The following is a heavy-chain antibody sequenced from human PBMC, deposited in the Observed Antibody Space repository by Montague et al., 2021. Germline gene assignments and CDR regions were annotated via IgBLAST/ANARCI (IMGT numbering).Heavy chain of an antibody. CDR3: ARRLGIADPFDY. J-gene: IGHJ4*02. D-gene: IGHD7-27*01. Sequence: SETLSLTCTVSGGSFSDFYWSWIRQSPGKGLEWIGYIYASGSTNYNPSLKSRVTISADTSMNQFSLNLTSVTAADTAVYYCARRLGIADPFDYWGQGTLVTVSS. CDR1: GGSFSDFY. CDR2: IYASGST. V-gene: IGHV4-59*12.